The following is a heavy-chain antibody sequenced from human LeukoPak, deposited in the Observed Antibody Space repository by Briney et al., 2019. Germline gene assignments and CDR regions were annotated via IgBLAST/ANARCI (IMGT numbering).Heavy chain of an antibody. CDR3: ARDSSGYYRPAEYFQH. D-gene: IGHD3-22*01. V-gene: IGHV3-53*01. CDR1: GFTVSSNY. CDR2: IYSGGST. J-gene: IGHJ1*01. Sequence: PGGSLRLSCAASGFTVSSNYMSWVRQAPGKGLEWVSVIYSGGSTYYADSVKGRFTISRDNSKNTLYLQMNSLRAEDTAVYYCARDSSGYYRPAEYFQHWGQGTLVTVSS.